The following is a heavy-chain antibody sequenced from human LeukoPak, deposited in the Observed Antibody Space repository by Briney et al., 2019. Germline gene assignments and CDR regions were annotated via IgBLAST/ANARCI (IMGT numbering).Heavy chain of an antibody. V-gene: IGHV4-30-4*08. Sequence: PSQTLSLTCTVSGGSISSGDYYWSWIRQPPGKGLEWIGYIYYSGSTYYNPSLKSRVTVSVDTSKNQFSLKLSSVTAADTAVYYCASIPKSGYFQHWGQGTLVTVSS. CDR2: IYYSGST. CDR1: GGSISSGDYY. CDR3: ASIPKSGYFQH. D-gene: IGHD2-2*02. J-gene: IGHJ1*01.